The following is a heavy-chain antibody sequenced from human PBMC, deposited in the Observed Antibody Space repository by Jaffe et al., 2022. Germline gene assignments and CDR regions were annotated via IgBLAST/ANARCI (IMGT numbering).Heavy chain of an antibody. CDR2: INKDGSES. CDR3: ASVSRSGGDDI. D-gene: IGHD2-8*01. J-gene: IGHJ3*02. V-gene: IGHV3-7*05. Sequence: EVQLVESGGGLVQPGGSLRLSCAASGFTFSTYWMNWVRQAPGQGLEWVANINKDGSESYYVDFAMGRFTISRDNAKNSLYLQMDSLRVEDTAIYYCASVSRSGGDDIWGQGTMVTVSS. CDR1: GFTFSTYW.